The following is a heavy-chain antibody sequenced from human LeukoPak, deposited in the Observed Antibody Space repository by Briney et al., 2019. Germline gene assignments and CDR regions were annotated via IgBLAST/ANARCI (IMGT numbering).Heavy chain of an antibody. D-gene: IGHD3-10*01. Sequence: ASVKVSCKASGYTFTGYYMHWVRQAPGQGLEWMGWINPNSGGTIYAQKFQGRVTMTRDTSISTVYMELIRLSSDDTAVYYCARAPPITRGPFDPWGQGTLVTVSS. CDR3: ARAPPITRGPFDP. CDR2: INPNSGGT. CDR1: GYTFTGYY. J-gene: IGHJ5*02. V-gene: IGHV1-2*02.